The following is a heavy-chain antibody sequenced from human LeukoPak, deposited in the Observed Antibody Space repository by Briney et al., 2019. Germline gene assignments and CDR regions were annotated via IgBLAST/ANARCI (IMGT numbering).Heavy chain of an antibody. V-gene: IGHV4-38-2*02. CDR2: IDHSGST. CDR1: NYSISSGYY. CDR3: ARGGKWLYYFDY. J-gene: IGHJ4*02. D-gene: IGHD6-19*01. Sequence: SETLSLTYTVSNYSISSGYYWGWIRQPPGKGLEWIGSIDHSGSTYYNPSLKSRVTISVDTSKNQFSLKLTSVTAADTAVYYCARGGKWLYYFDYWGQGTLVTVSS.